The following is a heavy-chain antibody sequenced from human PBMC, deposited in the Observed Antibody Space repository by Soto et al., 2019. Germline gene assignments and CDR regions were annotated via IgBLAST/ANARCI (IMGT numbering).Heavy chain of an antibody. CDR3: AREGWPFDY. J-gene: IGHJ4*02. Sequence: GGSLRLSCAASGFTFSSYSMNWVRQAPGKGLEWVSYISSSSSTIYYADSVKGRFTISRDNAKNSLYLQMDSLRAEDTAVYYCAREGWPFDYWGQGTLVTVSS. CDR2: ISSSSSTI. V-gene: IGHV3-48*04. CDR1: GFTFSSYS.